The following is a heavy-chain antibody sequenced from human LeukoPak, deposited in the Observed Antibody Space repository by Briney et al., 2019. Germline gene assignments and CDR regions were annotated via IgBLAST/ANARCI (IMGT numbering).Heavy chain of an antibody. D-gene: IGHD3-10*01. J-gene: IGHJ5*02. V-gene: IGHV3-33*01. CDR3: ARNLRPITMVRGVIIPVFDP. CDR1: GFTFSSYG. CDR2: IWYDGSNK. Sequence: GRSLRLSCAASGFTFSSYGMHWVREAPGKGLEWVAVIWYDGSNKYYADSVKGRFTISRDNSKNTLCLQMNSLRAEDTAVYYCARNLRPITMVRGVIIPVFDPWGQGTLVTVSS.